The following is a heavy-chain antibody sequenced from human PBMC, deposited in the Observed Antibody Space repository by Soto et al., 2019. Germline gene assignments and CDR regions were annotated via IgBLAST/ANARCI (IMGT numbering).Heavy chain of an antibody. CDR2: IWYDGSNK. CDR1: GFTFSSYG. V-gene: IGHV3-33*01. J-gene: IGHJ6*04. D-gene: IGHD2-2*01. Sequence: HPGGSLILSCAASGFTFSSYGMHWVRQAPGKGLEWVAVIWYDGSNKYYADSVKGRFTISRDNSKNTLYLQMNSLRAEDTAVYYCASKEDSTSYYYYGIDLWGTGPTVTLPS. CDR3: ASKEDSTSYYYYGIDL.